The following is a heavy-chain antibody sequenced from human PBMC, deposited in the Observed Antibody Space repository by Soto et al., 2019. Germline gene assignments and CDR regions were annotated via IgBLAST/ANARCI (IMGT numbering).Heavy chain of an antibody. CDR2: IYHIGTT. CDR3: ARFRRNYFDD. J-gene: IGHJ4*02. D-gene: IGHD3-10*01. CDR1: VDSISPFY. Sequence: PSETLSLTGTVSVDSISPFYWSWIRQPPGKGLEWIGYIYHIGTTTYNPSLKSRVTISLDSSKNQFSLKLSSVTAADTAVYYCARFRRNYFDDWGQGTLVTVSS. V-gene: IGHV4-59*01.